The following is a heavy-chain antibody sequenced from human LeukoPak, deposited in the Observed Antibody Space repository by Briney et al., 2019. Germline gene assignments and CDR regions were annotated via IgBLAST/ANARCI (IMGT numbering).Heavy chain of an antibody. CDR3: ARRQGAHRGAFVY. V-gene: IGHV4-39*01. D-gene: IGHD3-16*01. Sequence: SETLSLTCTVSGGSISSSSYYWGWIRQPPGKGLEWIGSIHYSGSTYYNPSLKSRVTISVDTSKNQLSLKLSSVTAADTAVYYCARRQGAHRGAFVYWGQGTLVTVSS. J-gene: IGHJ4*02. CDR2: IHYSGST. CDR1: GGSISSSSYY.